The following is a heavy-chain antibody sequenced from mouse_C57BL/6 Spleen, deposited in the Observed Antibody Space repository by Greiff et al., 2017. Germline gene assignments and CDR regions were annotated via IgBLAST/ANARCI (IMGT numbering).Heavy chain of an antibody. D-gene: IGHD2-3*01. CDR2: ISSGSSTI. V-gene: IGHV5-17*01. Sequence: EVQVVESGGGLVKPGGSLKLSCAASGFTFSDYGMHWVRQAPEKGLEWVAYISSGSSTIYYADTVKGRFTISRDNAKNTLFLQMTSLRSEDTAMYYCARGGWLLLYAMDYWGQGTSVTVSS. CDR3: ARGGWLLLYAMDY. CDR1: GFTFSDYG. J-gene: IGHJ4*01.